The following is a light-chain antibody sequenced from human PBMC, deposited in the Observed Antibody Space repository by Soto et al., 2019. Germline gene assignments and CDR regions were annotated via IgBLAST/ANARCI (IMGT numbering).Light chain of an antibody. J-gene: IGLJ2*01. V-gene: IGLV4-69*01. CDR3: QTWGTGIHVV. CDR2: LDSDGSH. CDR1: SGHSSYA. Sequence: QPVLTQSPSASASLGASVKLTCTLSSGHSSYAIAWHQQQPEKGPRYLMKLDSDGSHTKGDAIPDRFSGSSSGAERYLTIPRLQAAGGAGYYCQTWGTGIHVVFGGGTKLTVL.